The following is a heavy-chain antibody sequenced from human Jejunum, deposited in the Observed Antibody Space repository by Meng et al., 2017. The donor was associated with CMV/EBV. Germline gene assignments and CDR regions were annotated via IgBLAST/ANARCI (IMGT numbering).Heavy chain of an antibody. CDR2: ISGSGDDT. V-gene: IGHV3-23*01. J-gene: IGHJ3*02. Sequence: GLRFRADAMTWVRQAPGKGLEWVSAISGSGDDTHYADSVKGRFTISRDNAQNSLYLQMSSLRAEDTAVYYCARWHYYGSGSYAFDMWGQGTMVTVSS. CDR1: GLRFRADA. CDR3: ARWHYYGSGSYAFDM. D-gene: IGHD3-10*01.